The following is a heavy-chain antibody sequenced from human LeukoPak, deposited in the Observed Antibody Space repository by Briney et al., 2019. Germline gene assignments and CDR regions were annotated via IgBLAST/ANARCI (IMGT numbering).Heavy chain of an antibody. CDR2: IIPIFGTG. CDR3: ASNTYYYDSSGYSPRNDAFDI. Sequence: ASVKVSCKASGGTFSSYAISWVRQAPGQGLEWMGVIIPIFGTGNYAQKFQGRVTITADESTSTAYMELSSLRSEDTAVYYCASNTYYYDSSGYSPRNDAFDIWGQGTMVTVSS. J-gene: IGHJ3*02. D-gene: IGHD3-22*01. V-gene: IGHV1-69*13. CDR1: GGTFSSYA.